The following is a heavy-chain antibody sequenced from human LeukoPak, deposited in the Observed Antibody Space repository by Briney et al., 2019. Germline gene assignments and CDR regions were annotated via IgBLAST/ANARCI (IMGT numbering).Heavy chain of an antibody. V-gene: IGHV1-69*13. CDR2: IIPIFGTA. CDR1: GGTFSSYA. CDR3: ARGGILRGSSGYYYFDY. D-gene: IGHD3-22*01. Sequence: ASVKVSCKASGGTFSSYAISWVRQAPGQGLEWMGGIIPIFGTANYAQKFQGRVTITADESTSTVYMELSSLRSEDTAVYYCARGGILRGSSGYYYFDYWGQGTLVTVSS. J-gene: IGHJ4*02.